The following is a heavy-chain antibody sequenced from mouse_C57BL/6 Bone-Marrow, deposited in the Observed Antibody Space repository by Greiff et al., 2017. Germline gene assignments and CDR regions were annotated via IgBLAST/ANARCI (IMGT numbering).Heavy chain of an antibody. D-gene: IGHD2-2*01. J-gene: IGHJ4*01. CDR2: IWSGGST. V-gene: IGHV2-6-1*01. CDR3: ARHRGGYDGLMDY. Sequence: VKLVESGPGLVAPSQSLSITCTVSGFSLTSYGVHWVRQPPGKGLEWLVEIWSGGSTTYTSALKSRRSISKDNSKSQVFLKMNRLRTDDTAMYYVARHRGGYDGLMDYWGQGTSVTVSS. CDR1: GFSLTSYG.